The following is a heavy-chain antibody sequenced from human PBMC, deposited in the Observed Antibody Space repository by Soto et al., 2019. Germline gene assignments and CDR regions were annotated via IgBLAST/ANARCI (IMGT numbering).Heavy chain of an antibody. J-gene: IGHJ6*02. V-gene: IGHV3-21*01. Sequence: SCAASGFTFSSDSMNWVRQAPGKGLEWVSSISSSSSYIYYADSVKGRFTISRDNAKNSLYLQMNSLRAEDTAVYYCARDKGTAMVSYYYGMDVWGQGTTVTVSS. CDR2: ISSSSSYI. CDR1: GFTFSSDS. CDR3: ARDKGTAMVSYYYGMDV. D-gene: IGHD5-18*01.